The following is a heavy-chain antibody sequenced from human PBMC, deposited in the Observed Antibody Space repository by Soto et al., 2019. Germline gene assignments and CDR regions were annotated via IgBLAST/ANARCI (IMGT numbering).Heavy chain of an antibody. CDR2: MNPNSGNT. CDR1: GYTFTSYD. J-gene: IGHJ6*02. V-gene: IGHV1-8*01. Sequence: QVQLVQSGAEVKKPGASVKVSCKASGYTFTSYDINWVRQATGQGLAWMGWMNPNSGNTGYAQKVQGRVTMTRNTSISTAYMELRSLRSEDTAAYYCARGRYDFWSGYEFYYYGMDVWGQGTTVTGYS. CDR3: ARGRYDFWSGYEFYYYGMDV. D-gene: IGHD3-3*01.